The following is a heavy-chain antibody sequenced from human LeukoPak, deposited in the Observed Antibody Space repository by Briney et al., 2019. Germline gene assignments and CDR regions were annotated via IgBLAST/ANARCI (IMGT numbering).Heavy chain of an antibody. CDR1: GFIFRNYA. CDR3: AKWGDYDILTGYYVSDF. J-gene: IGHJ4*02. D-gene: IGHD3-9*01. Sequence: GGSLRLSCAASGFIFRNYAMSWVRQAPGKGLEWVSAITGSGDCTYYADSVKGRFTISRDNSKNTLYVEMNTLRAEDTAVYYCAKWGDYDILTGYYVSDFWGQGTLVTVSS. V-gene: IGHV3-23*01. CDR2: ITGSGDCT.